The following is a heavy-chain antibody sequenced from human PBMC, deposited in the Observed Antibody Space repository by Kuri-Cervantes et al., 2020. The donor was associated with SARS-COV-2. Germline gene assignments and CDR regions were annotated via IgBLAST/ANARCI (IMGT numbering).Heavy chain of an antibody. Sequence: SETLSLTCAVYGGSFSGYYWSWIRQPPGKGLEWIGEINHSGSTHYNTSLKSRVTISVDTSKNQFSLKLSSVTAADTAVYYCARQMMSSITIFGVVITRNWFDPWGQGTLVTVSS. CDR3: ARQMMSSITIFGVVITRNWFDP. CDR1: GGSFSGYY. CDR2: INHSGST. D-gene: IGHD3-3*01. V-gene: IGHV4-34*01. J-gene: IGHJ5*02.